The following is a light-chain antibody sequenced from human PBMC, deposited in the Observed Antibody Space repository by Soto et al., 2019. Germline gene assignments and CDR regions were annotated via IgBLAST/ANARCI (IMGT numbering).Light chain of an antibody. CDR1: QSISSDY. J-gene: IGKJ3*01. V-gene: IGKV3-20*01. CDR2: GAS. Sequence: EVVLTQSPDTLSLSPGERATLSCRASQSISSDYLVWYQQKPGQAPRLLIYGASSRATGIPDRFSGSGSGTDSTLTINRLEPEDFAVYYCQHYGNSPPSVTFGPGTKVDIK. CDR3: QHYGNSPPSVT.